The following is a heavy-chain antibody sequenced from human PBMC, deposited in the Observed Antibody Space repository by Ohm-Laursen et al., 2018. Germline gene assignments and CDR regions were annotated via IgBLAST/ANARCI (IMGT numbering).Heavy chain of an antibody. V-gene: IGHV3-21*01. CDR1: GFTFSSYA. CDR2: ISGTAGRI. CDR3: ARGRITFGGVIDS. J-gene: IGHJ5*01. Sequence: SLRLSCAASGFTFSSYAMYWVRQAPGKGLEWVSAISGTAGRIYYADSVKGRFTISRDNAKNSLYLQMNSLRAEDTAVYFCARGRITFGGVIDSWGQGTLVTVSS. D-gene: IGHD3-16*01.